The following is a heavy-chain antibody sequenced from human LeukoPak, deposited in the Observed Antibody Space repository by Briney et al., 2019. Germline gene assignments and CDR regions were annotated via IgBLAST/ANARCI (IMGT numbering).Heavy chain of an antibody. Sequence: GGSLRLSCAASGFTFSSYAMSWVRQAPGKGLEWVSAISGSGGNTYYADSVKGRFTISRDNSKNTLSLQMNSLRAEDTAVYYCATQISESYSSWFDSWGQGTLVTVSS. V-gene: IGHV3-23*01. D-gene: IGHD1-26*01. J-gene: IGHJ5*01. CDR1: GFTFSSYA. CDR3: ATQISESYSSWFDS. CDR2: ISGSGGNT.